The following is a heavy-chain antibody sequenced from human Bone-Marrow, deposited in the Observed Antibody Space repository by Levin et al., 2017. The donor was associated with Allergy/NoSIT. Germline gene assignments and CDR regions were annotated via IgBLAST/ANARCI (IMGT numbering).Heavy chain of an antibody. J-gene: IGHJ4*02. CDR1: GDTLSELS. Sequence: ASVKVSCQVSGDTLSELSVHWVRQTPGKGLEWMGGFDPEDDITIYAQKFRGRVTMTEDTYLNTAYMELSSLRSEDTAVYYCATGRSGNDFRSNSWGQGTLVTVSS. CDR2: FDPEDDIT. V-gene: IGHV1-24*01. CDR3: ATGRSGNDFRSNS. D-gene: IGHD1-26*01.